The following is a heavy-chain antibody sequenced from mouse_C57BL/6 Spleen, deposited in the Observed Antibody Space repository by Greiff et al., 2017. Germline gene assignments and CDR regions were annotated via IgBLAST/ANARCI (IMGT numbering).Heavy chain of an antibody. CDR3: AKITTVVGGAMDY. D-gene: IGHD1-1*01. Sequence: EVQRVESGGGLVKPGGSLKLSCAASGFTFSDYGMHWVRQAPEKGLEWVAYISSGSSTIYYADTVKGRFTISRDNAKNTLFLQMTSLRSEDTAMYYCAKITTVVGGAMDYWGQGTSVTVSS. CDR2: ISSGSSTI. J-gene: IGHJ4*01. CDR1: GFTFSDYG. V-gene: IGHV5-17*01.